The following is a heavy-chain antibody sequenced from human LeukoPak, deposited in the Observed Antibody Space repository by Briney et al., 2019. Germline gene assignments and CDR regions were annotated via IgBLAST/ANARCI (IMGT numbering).Heavy chain of an antibody. V-gene: IGHV3-73*01. D-gene: IGHD5-18*01. Sequence: GGSLRLSCAASGFTFSSYGMHWVRQASGKGLEWVGRIRSTANGYATAYAASVKGRFTISRDDSKNTAYLQMDSLKTEDTAVYYCARVSYWGRDTAMDGLDYWGQGTLVTVSS. CDR2: IRSTANGYAT. CDR1: GFTFSSYG. CDR3: ARVSYWGRDTAMDGLDY. J-gene: IGHJ4*02.